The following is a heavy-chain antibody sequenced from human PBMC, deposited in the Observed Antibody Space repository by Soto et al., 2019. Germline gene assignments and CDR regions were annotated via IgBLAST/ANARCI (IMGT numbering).Heavy chain of an antibody. CDR1: GYIFTSYW. CDR2: IDPSDSYT. D-gene: IGHD3-3*01. Sequence: VESLKISCKGSGYIFTSYWISCVLQMPGKGLEWMGRIDPSDSYTNYSPSFQGHVTISADKSISTAYPQWSSLKASDTAMYYCARHFAWSAQYGMDVWGQGTTVTVSS. V-gene: IGHV5-10-1*01. CDR3: ARHFAWSAQYGMDV. J-gene: IGHJ6*02.